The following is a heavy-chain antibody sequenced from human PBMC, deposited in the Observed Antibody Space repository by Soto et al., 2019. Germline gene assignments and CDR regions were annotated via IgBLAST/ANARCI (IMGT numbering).Heavy chain of an antibody. CDR3: SKDQDSSSWNDYYYYGMDV. CDR1: GITFTSHA. J-gene: IGHJ6*02. Sequence: GSLRLSCAVSGITFTSHAMSWVRQAPGKGLEWDSGISGSGDSAHYSDSVQGRFTISRDNSKNTLYLQMNSLRAEDTAVYYCSKDQDSSSWNDYYYYGMDVWGQGTTVTVSS. V-gene: IGHV3-23*01. CDR2: ISGSGDSA. D-gene: IGHD6-13*01.